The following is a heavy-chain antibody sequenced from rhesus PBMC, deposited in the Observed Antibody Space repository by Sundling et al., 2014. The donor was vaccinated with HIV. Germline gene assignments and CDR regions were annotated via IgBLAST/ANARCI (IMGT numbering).Heavy chain of an antibody. V-gene: IGHV3-103*01. D-gene: IGHD2-39*01. CDR3: AKSRGLPAAYYFDY. J-gene: IGHJ4*01. Sequence: EVQLVESGGGLAKPGGSLRLSCAASGFTFSSYYMYWVRQAPGKGLEWVSAINTGGSNTYYADSVKGRFTISRDNSKNTLSLQMNSLRAEDTAVYYCAKSRGLPAAYYFDYWGQGLLVTVSS. CDR2: INTGGSNT. CDR1: GFTFSSYY.